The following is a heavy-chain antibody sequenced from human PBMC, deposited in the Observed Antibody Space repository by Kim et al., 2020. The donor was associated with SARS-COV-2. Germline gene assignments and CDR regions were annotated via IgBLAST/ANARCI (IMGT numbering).Heavy chain of an antibody. D-gene: IGHD5-12*01. J-gene: IGHJ6*02. CDR2: ISSSSSYI. CDR1: GFTFSSYS. V-gene: IGHV3-21*01. Sequence: GGSLRLSCAASGFTFSSYSMNWVRQAPGKGLEWVSSISSSSSYIYYADSVTGRFTISRDNAKNSLYLQMNSLRAEDTAVYYCAREIVATIKDAISLGYYYYYYGMDVWGQGTTVTVSS. CDR3: AREIVATIKDAISLGYYYYYYGMDV.